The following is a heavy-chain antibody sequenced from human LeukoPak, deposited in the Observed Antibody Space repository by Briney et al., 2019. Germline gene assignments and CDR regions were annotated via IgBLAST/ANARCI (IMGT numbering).Heavy chain of an antibody. V-gene: IGHV3-21*01. J-gene: IGHJ1*01. Sequence: GGSLRLSCAASGFTFSSYSMNWVRQAPGKGLEWVSSISSSSSYIYYADSVKGRFTISRDNAKNSLYLQMNSLRAEDTTVYYCARAEDTAMVSAEYFQHWGQGTLVTVSS. CDR3: ARAEDTAMVSAEYFQH. D-gene: IGHD5-18*01. CDR1: GFTFSSYS. CDR2: ISSSSSYI.